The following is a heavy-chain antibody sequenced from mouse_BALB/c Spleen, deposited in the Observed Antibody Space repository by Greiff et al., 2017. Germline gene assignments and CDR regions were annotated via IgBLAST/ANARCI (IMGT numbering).Heavy chain of an antibody. V-gene: IGHV5-6*01. CDR3: ARHGYYDYDRGYFDY. CDR2: ISSGGSYT. Sequence: EVKLVESGGDLVKPGGSLKLSCAASGFTFSSYGMSWVRQTPDKRLAWVATISSGGSYTYYPDSVKGRFTISRDNAKNTLYLQMSSLKSEDTAMYYCARHGYYDYDRGYFDYWGQGTTLTVSS. D-gene: IGHD2-4*01. CDR1: GFTFSSYG. J-gene: IGHJ2*01.